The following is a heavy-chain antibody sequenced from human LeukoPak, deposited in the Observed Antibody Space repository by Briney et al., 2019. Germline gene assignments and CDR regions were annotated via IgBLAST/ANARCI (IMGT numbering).Heavy chain of an antibody. CDR1: GFTFSRYD. D-gene: IGHD3-22*01. CDR2: ISSSGDTI. V-gene: IGHV3-48*03. CDR3: ARDRGSGYYYGGVNEN. J-gene: IGHJ4*02. Sequence: PGGSLRLSCAASGFTFSRYDMNWVRQAPGKGLEWVSYISSSGDTIYYADSVKGRFTISRDNAKNSLYLQMNGLRAEDMAVYYCARDRGSGYYYGGVNENWGQGTLVTVSS.